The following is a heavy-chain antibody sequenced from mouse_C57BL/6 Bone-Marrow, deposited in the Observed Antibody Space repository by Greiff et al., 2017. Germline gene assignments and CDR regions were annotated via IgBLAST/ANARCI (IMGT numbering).Heavy chain of an antibody. V-gene: IGHV1-42*01. CDR1: GYSFTGYY. CDR2: INPSTGGT. CDR3: ARDPIGDDSYFDV. Sequence: EVQLQQSGPELVKPGASVKISCKASGYSFTGYYMNWVKQSPEKSLEWIGEINPSTGGTTYNQKFKAKATLTVDKSSSTAYMQLKSLTSEDSAVYYCARDPIGDDSYFDVWGTGTTVTVSS. J-gene: IGHJ1*03. D-gene: IGHD2-14*01.